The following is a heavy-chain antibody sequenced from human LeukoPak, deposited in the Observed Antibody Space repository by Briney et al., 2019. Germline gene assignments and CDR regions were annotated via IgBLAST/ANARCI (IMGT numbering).Heavy chain of an antibody. J-gene: IGHJ2*01. V-gene: IGHV3-21*01. CDR1: GLSISNFD. Sequence: GGSLRLSCGASGLSISNFDMNWVRQAPGKGLEWVSSISWSSNYIYYADSVKGRFTISRDNAKNSLYLQMNSLRAEDTAVYYCARREGFDLWGRGTLVTVSS. CDR3: ARREGFDL. CDR2: ISWSSNYI.